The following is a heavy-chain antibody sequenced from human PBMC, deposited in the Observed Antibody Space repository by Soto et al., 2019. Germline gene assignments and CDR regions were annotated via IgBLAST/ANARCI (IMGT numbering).Heavy chain of an antibody. D-gene: IGHD3-22*01. J-gene: IGHJ5*02. Sequence: QVQLVESGGGVVQPGRSLRLSCAASGFTFSNYGMHWVRQAPGEGLEWLAVISEDGGEKYDADSVKGRFTISRDNSKNTLYLQMNSQSTEDTGMYYCAKGLIIVVSRDWLDPWGEGTLVTVSS. CDR1: GFTFSNYG. V-gene: IGHV3-30*18. CDR3: AKGLIIVVSRDWLDP. CDR2: ISEDGGEK.